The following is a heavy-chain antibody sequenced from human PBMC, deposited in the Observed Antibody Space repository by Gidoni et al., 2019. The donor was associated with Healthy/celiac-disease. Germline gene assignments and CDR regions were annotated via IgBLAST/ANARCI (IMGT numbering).Heavy chain of an antibody. D-gene: IGHD2-15*01. J-gene: IGHJ5*02. CDR1: GFPFSSYS. CDR2: ISSSSSYI. Sequence: VQLVESGGGLVKPGGSLRLSCAASGFPFSSYSMNWVRQAPGKGLEWVSSISSSSSYIYYADSVKGRFTISRDNAKNSLYLQMNSLRAEDTAVYYCARGGWDIVVVVAATFDPWGQGTLVTVSS. V-gene: IGHV3-21*01. CDR3: ARGGWDIVVVVAATFDP.